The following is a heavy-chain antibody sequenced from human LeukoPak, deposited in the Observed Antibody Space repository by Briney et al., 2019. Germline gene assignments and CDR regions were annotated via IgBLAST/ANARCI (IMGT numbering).Heavy chain of an antibody. CDR2: ISSSSSYI. Sequence: GGSLRLSCAASGFTFSRYSMNWVRQTPGKGLEWVSSISSSSSYIYYADSVKGRFTISRDNAKNSLYLQMNSLRAEDTAVYYCARVTVVGGSVGNYYYYMDVWGKGTTVTVSS. CDR3: ARVTVVGGSVGNYYYYMDV. D-gene: IGHD4-23*01. V-gene: IGHV3-21*01. J-gene: IGHJ6*03. CDR1: GFTFSRYS.